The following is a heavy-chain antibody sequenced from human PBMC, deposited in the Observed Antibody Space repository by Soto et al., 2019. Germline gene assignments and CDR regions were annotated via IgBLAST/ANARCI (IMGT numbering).Heavy chain of an antibody. V-gene: IGHV4-4*07. D-gene: IGHD1-26*01. CDR1: GDSMTKYY. CDR2: IYTSGST. Sequence: PSEHLSLTSSVYGDSMTKYYWSWIRQPAGKGLEWIGRIYTSGSTNYNPSLKSRVTMSIDTSNNHFSLDLKSVTAADTAVYYCARTVGAAYYFDFWGQGALVTVSS. CDR3: ARTVGAAYYFDF. J-gene: IGHJ4*02.